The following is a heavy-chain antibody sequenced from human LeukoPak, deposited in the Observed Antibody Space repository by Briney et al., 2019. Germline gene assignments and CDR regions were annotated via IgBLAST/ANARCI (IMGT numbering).Heavy chain of an antibody. J-gene: IGHJ4*02. CDR2: IYYSGSI. V-gene: IGHV4-31*03. D-gene: IGHD5-12*01. Sequence: KPSETLSLTCTVSGGSISSGGYYWGWIRPHPGKGLEWIGYIYYSGSIYYNPSLKSRFTISVDTSKNLFSLKLGSVTAADTAVFYCASYIVATLDIEDGYFDYWRQRTQITVSS. CDR3: ASYIVATLDIEDGYFDY. CDR1: GGSISSGGYY.